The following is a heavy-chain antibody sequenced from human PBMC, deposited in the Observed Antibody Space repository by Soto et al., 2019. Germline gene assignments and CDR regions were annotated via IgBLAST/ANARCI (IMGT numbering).Heavy chain of an antibody. D-gene: IGHD5-18*01. CDR1: GYSFTRYW. CDR3: ASSGSDTAMPHYYYYGMDV. J-gene: IGHJ6*02. Sequence: GESLTISGKWSGYSFTRYWIGWVRQMPGKGLEWMGIIYPGDSDTRYSPSFQGQVTISADKSISTAYLQWSSLKASDTAMYYCASSGSDTAMPHYYYYGMDVWGQGTTVTVSS. CDR2: IYPGDSDT. V-gene: IGHV5-51*01.